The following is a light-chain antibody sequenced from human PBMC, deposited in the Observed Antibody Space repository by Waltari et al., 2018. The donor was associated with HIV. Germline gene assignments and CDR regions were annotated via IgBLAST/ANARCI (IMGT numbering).Light chain of an antibody. J-gene: IGLJ2*01. Sequence: QSALTQPASVSGSPGQSITISCTGANTDIGLYNLVSWYQQHPDKAPQLVIYGVNTRPSGVSDRFSGSKSGNTASLTSSSLQAEDEADYYCSSYTNTDILLFGGGTKLTVL. CDR3: SSYTNTDILL. CDR2: GVN. CDR1: NTDIGLYNL. V-gene: IGLV2-14*01.